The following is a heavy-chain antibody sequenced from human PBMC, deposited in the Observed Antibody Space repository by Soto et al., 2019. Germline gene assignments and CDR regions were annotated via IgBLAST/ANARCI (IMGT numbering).Heavy chain of an antibody. D-gene: IGHD2-2*01. J-gene: IGHJ6*02. CDR1: AFTFNNFP. CDR3: AREKCSSTSCNHGMDV. CDR2: ITTTSTYK. Sequence: GGSLRLSCVASAFTFNNFPMHWVRQAPGKGLQWLASITTTSTYKYYADSVKGRFSISGDNAKNSLYLELTNLRSEDTAVYYCAREKCSSTSCNHGMDVWGLGTTVTVSS. V-gene: IGHV3-21*01.